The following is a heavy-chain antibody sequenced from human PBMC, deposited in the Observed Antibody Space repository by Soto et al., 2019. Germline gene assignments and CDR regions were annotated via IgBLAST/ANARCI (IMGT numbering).Heavy chain of an antibody. CDR1: GFTFSSYG. CDR3: AKETGEKRRYSSGDY. D-gene: IGHD6-19*01. V-gene: IGHV3-30*18. J-gene: IGHJ4*02. Sequence: QVQLVESGGGVVQPGRSLRLSCAASGFTFSSYGMHWARQAPGKGLEWVAVISYDGSNKYYADSVKGRFTISRDNSKNTLYLQMNSLRAEDTAVYYCAKETGEKRRYSSGDYWGQGTLVTVSS. CDR2: ISYDGSNK.